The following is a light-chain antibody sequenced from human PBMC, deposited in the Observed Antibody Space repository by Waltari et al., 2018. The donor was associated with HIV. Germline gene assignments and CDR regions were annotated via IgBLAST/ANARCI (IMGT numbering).Light chain of an antibody. CDR3: ESYTSTSVWV. V-gene: IGLV2-14*03. CDR2: DVS. Sequence: QSALTQPASVSGSPGQSLTISCTGSSSDVGGYNSVSWYQQHPGKAPRLMIYDVSTRPSGVSDRFSGSKSGDTASLTISGLQAEDEADYYCESYTSTSVWVFGGGTRLTVL. CDR1: SSDVGGYNS. J-gene: IGLJ3*02.